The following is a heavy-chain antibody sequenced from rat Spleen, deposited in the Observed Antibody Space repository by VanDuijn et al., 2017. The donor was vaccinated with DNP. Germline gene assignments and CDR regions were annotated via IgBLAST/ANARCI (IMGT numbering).Heavy chain of an antibody. CDR2: ISPSGGST. V-gene: IGHV5-19*01. D-gene: IGHD1-11*01. CDR1: GFTFTNYD. J-gene: IGHJ3*01. Sequence: EVQLVESGGGLVQPGRSLKLSCAASGFTFTNYDMAWVRQAPTKGLEWVSSISPSGGSTYYRDSVKGRFTISRDNAKTSLYLQMDSLRSEDTATYYCTKTGGNWVAHWGQGTLVTVS. CDR3: TKTGGNWVAH.